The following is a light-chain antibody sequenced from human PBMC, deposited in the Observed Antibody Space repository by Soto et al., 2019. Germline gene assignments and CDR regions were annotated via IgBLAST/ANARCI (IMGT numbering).Light chain of an antibody. V-gene: IGKV1-39*01. CDR3: QQSYNSPQK. Sequence: DIKMTHPPSYLSLSILYEVTITCRASHTIMTYLNWYQLKPGKPPRLLIYAASSLQSGAPSRFSGSGSGTDFTLTINCLQPEDFATYSCQQSYNSPQKFAHGAKVDIK. CDR1: HTIMTY. J-gene: IGKJ1*01. CDR2: AAS.